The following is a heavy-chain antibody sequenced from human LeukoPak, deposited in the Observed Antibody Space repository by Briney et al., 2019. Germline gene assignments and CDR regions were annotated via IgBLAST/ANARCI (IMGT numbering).Heavy chain of an antibody. CDR1: GFTFSPYA. CDR2: ISYDGSNK. J-gene: IGHJ3*02. CDR3: AKEGSDAFDI. Sequence: GGSLRLSCAASGFTFSPYAMTWVRQAPGKGLEWVAVISYDGSNKYYADSVKGRFTISRDNSKNTLYLQMNSLRAEDTAVYYCAKEGSDAFDIWGQGTMVTVSS. V-gene: IGHV3-30*18.